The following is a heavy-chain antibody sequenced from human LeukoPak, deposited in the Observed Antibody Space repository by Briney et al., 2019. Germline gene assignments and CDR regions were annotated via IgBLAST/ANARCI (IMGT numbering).Heavy chain of an antibody. CDR3: ASMAARTSGAFDI. V-gene: IGHV4-4*07. CDR2: IYTSGST. J-gene: IGHJ3*02. D-gene: IGHD2-2*01. Sequence: PSETLSLTCTVSGGSISSYYWSWIRQPAGKGLEWIGRIYTSGSTNYNPSLKSRVAMSVDTSKNQFSLKLSSVTAADTAVYYCASMAARTSGAFDIWGQGTMVTVSS. CDR1: GGSISSYY.